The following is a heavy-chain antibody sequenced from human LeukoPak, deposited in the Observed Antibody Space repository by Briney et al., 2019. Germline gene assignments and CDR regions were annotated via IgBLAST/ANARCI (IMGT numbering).Heavy chain of an antibody. CDR1: GYTFASYY. CDR3: ARDSTPTYYSGTYYFEY. Sequence: ASVKVSCKAPGYTFASYYMHWVRQAPGQGLEWMGIINPSGGSTTYAQKFQGRVTMTRDTSTSTVYVELSSLRSEDTAVYYCARDSTPTYYSGTYYFEYWGQGTLVTVSS. V-gene: IGHV1-46*01. D-gene: IGHD1-26*01. J-gene: IGHJ4*02. CDR2: INPSGGST.